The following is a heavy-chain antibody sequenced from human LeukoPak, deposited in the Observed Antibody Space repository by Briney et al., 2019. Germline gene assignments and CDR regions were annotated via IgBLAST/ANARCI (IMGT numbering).Heavy chain of an antibody. D-gene: IGHD2-21*02. V-gene: IGHV3-9*01. Sequence: GGSLRLSCAASGFTVSTNYMSWVRQAPGKGLEWVSGISWNSGSIGYADSVKGRFTISRDNAKNSLYLQMNSLRAEDTALYYCAKAHGAYCGGDCYRGDYFDYWGQGTLVTVSS. CDR1: GFTVSTNY. CDR2: ISWNSGSI. CDR3: AKAHGAYCGGDCYRGDYFDY. J-gene: IGHJ4*02.